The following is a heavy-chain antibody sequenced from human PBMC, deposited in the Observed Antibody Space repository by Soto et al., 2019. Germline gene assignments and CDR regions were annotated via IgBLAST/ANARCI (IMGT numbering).Heavy chain of an antibody. J-gene: IGHJ4*02. D-gene: IGHD6-19*01. CDR2: MNPNSGNT. Sequence: GASVKVSCKASGYTFTRYDINWVRQATGQGHEWMGWMNPNSGNTGYAQKFQGRVTMTRNPSISTAYMELSSLRSEDTAVYYCARGYGRIAVADPYYFDYWDQGPLVTVTS. CDR1: GYTFTRYD. CDR3: ARGYGRIAVADPYYFDY. V-gene: IGHV1-8*01.